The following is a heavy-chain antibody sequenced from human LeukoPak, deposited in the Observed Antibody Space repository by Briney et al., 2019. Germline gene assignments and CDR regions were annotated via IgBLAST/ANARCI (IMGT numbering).Heavy chain of an antibody. Sequence: PGRSLRLSCVDSGFTISSYVMHWVRQAPGMGLEWVAVISSDESHKYHADSVKGRFTISRDNSKNTLYLQMNSLRAEDTAVYYCATDPVVAGGIRYFEYWGQGTLVTVSS. CDR1: GFTISSYV. D-gene: IGHD6-13*01. V-gene: IGHV3-30*04. J-gene: IGHJ4*02. CDR3: ATDPVVAGGIRYFEY. CDR2: ISSDESHK.